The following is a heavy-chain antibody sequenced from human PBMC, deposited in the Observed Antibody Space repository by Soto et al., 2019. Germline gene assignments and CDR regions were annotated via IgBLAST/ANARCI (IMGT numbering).Heavy chain of an antibody. J-gene: IGHJ6*02. CDR1: GFAFNRFG. CDR3: VRDDGVAAAGPYYYYAMDV. CDR2: IWYDESNK. Sequence: QVQLEESGGGVVRPGRSLRLSCAASGFAFNRFGVHWVRQAPVKGLEWVAVIWYDESNKFYADSVKGRFSISRDNSKNTLYLQMNSLRAEDTAVYYGVRDDGVAAAGPYYYYAMDVWGQGTTVIVSS. V-gene: IGHV3-33*01. D-gene: IGHD6-13*01.